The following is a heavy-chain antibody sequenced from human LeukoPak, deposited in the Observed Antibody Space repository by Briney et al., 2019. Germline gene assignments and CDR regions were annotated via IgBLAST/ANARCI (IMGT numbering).Heavy chain of an antibody. CDR2: INPSGGST. D-gene: IGHD5-18*01. V-gene: IGHV1-46*01. Sequence: ASVKVSCKASGYTFTSYYMHWVRQAPGQGLEWMGIINPSGGSTSYAQKFQGRVTMTRDTSTSTVYMELSSLRSEDTAVYYCARDQFFARLVDTAMVHRGGFDYWGQGTLVTVSS. CDR3: ARDQFFARLVDTAMVHRGGFDY. CDR1: GYTFTSYY. J-gene: IGHJ4*02.